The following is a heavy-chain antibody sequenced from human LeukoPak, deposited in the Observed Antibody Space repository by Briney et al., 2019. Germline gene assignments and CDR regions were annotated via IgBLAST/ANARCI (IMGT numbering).Heavy chain of an antibody. CDR1: GSTFTSYW. Sequence: GDSLKISCQGSGSTFTSYWIGWVRQLPAKGLEWMGIIYPGDSDTRYSPSFQGQVTISADKSISTAYLQWSSLKASDTAMYYCARPHQGADSSSWDGNFQHWGQGTLVTVSS. CDR2: IYPGDSDT. J-gene: IGHJ1*01. CDR3: ARPHQGADSSSWDGNFQH. V-gene: IGHV5-51*01. D-gene: IGHD6-13*01.